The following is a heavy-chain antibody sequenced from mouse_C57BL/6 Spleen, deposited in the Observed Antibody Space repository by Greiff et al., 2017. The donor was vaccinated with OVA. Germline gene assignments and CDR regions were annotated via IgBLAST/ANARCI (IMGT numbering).Heavy chain of an antibody. CDR3: GRTGYYLGY. CDR1: GYAFSSSW. Sequence: QVQLQQSGPELVKPGASVKISCKASGYAFSSSWMNWVKQRPGKGLEWIGRINPGDGDTNYNGKFKGKATLTADKSSSTAYMQLSSLTSEDAAVYFCGRTGYYLGYWGQGTTLTVSS. CDR2: INPGDGDT. V-gene: IGHV1-82*01. J-gene: IGHJ2*01.